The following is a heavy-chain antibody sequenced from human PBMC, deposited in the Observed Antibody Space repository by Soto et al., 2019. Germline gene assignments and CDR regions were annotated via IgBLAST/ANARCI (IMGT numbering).Heavy chain of an antibody. V-gene: IGHV3-30-3*01. CDR2: ISYDGSNK. D-gene: IGHD3-10*01. J-gene: IGHJ4*02. CDR1: GFTFSSFA. Sequence: QVQLVESGGGVVQPGRSLRPSCAASGFTFSSFAFHWVRQAPGKGLEWGAVISYDGSNKYYADSVKGRFTISRDNSKNTLYLQMNSLRAEDTAVYYCARDIEDYYGSGSYPSGIDYWGQGTLVTVSS. CDR3: ARDIEDYYGSGSYPSGIDY.